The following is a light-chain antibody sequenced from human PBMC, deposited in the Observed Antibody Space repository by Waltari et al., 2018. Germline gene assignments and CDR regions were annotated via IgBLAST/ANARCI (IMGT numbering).Light chain of an antibody. J-gene: IGKJ1*01. V-gene: IGKV1-5*03. CDR1: QSISTY. CDR2: QSS. CDR3: HQYYSYSRT. Sequence: DIQMTQSPSTLSASVGDRVTITCRASQSISTYLAGYQQRTGKAPKLLIYQSSSLQTGVPSRFSGSGSGTEFTLTITSLQPDDFASYYCHQYYSYSRTFGQGTKVEIK.